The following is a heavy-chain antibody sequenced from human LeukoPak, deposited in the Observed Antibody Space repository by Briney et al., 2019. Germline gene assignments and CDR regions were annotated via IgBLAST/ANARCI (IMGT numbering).Heavy chain of an antibody. CDR2: ISGSGGTT. V-gene: IGHV3-23*01. CDR3: AKGEAMTTVVPIDY. Sequence: GGSLRLSCAASGFTFSSCAMSWVRQAPGKGLEWVSAISGSGGTTYYAGSVKGRFTVSRDNSKNTLSLQMNSLRAEDTAVYYCAKGEAMTTVVPIDYWGQGTLVTVSS. D-gene: IGHD4-23*01. J-gene: IGHJ4*02. CDR1: GFTFSSCA.